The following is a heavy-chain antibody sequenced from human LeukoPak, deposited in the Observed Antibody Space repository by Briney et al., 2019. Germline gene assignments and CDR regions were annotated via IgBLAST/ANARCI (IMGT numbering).Heavy chain of an antibody. V-gene: IGHV4-34*01. CDR1: GGSFSGYY. Sequence: PSETLSLTCAVYGGSFSGYYWSWIRQPPGKGLEWIGEINHSGSTNYNPSLKSRVTISVDTSKNQFSLKLSSVTAADTAVYYCARILMDSSSSTRGFDYWGQGTLVTVSS. D-gene: IGHD6-6*01. CDR3: ARILMDSSSSTRGFDY. CDR2: INHSGST. J-gene: IGHJ4*02.